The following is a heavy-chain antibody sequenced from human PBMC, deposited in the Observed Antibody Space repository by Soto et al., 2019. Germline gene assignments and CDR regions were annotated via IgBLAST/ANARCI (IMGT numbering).Heavy chain of an antibody. J-gene: IGHJ1*01. V-gene: IGHV5-51*01. Sequence: SGESLKISCKGSGYSFTSYWIGWVRQMPGKGLEWMGIIYPGDSDTRYSPSFQGQVTISADKSISTAYLQWSSLKASDTAMYYCASVQTPSSSWPPEYFQHWGQGTLVTVSS. CDR3: ASVQTPSSSWPPEYFQH. CDR1: GYSFTSYW. D-gene: IGHD6-13*01. CDR2: IYPGDSDT.